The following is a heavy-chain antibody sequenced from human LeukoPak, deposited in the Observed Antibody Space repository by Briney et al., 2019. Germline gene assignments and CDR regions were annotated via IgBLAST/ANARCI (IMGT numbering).Heavy chain of an antibody. J-gene: IGHJ5*02. CDR1: GGSISSYY. CDR2: IYYSGST. D-gene: IGHD6-13*01. Sequence: SSETLSLTCTVSGGSISSYYWSWIRQPPGKGLEWIGYIYYSGSTNYNPSLKSRVTISVDTSENQFSLKLSSVTAADTAVYYCARVKGGYSSSWYSPHSPAALLDPWGQGTLVTVSS. CDR3: ARVKGGYSSSWYSPHSPAALLDP. V-gene: IGHV4-59*12.